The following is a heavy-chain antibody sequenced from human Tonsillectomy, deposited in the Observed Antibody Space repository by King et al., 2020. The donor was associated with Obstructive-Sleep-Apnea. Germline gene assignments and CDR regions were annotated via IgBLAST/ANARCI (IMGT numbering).Heavy chain of an antibody. D-gene: IGHD4-17*01. CDR2: IYAGDGHT. Sequence: QLVQSGAEVKNPGASVTVSCKASGYTFTTYPIHWVRQAPGQGIEWMGGIYAGDGHTRYSQTFQGRVAITRDISASTAYMELSSLRSEDTAVYYCARGTVTFDFWGQGTLVTVSS. J-gene: IGHJ4*02. CDR3: ARGTVTFDF. V-gene: IGHV1-3*01. CDR1: GYTFTTYP.